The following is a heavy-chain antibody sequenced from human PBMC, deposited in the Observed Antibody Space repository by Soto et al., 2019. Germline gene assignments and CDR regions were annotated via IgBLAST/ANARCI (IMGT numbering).Heavy chain of an antibody. CDR1: GFTFSSYS. CDR3: AREVPSSSWYWFDP. Sequence: GGSLRLSCAASGFTFSSYSMNWVRQAPGKGLEWVSYISSSSSTIYYADSVKGRFTISRDNAKNSLYLQMNSLRDEDTAVYYCAREVPSSSWYWFDPWGQGTLDTVSP. J-gene: IGHJ5*02. CDR2: ISSSSSTI. V-gene: IGHV3-48*02. D-gene: IGHD6-13*01.